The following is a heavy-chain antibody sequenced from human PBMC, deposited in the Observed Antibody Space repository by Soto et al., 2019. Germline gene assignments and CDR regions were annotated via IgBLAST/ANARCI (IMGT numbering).Heavy chain of an antibody. Sequence: EVQLLESGGGLVQPGGSLRLSCAASGFTFSSYAMSWVRQAPGKGLEWVSAISASGASTYYADSVKGRFTISRDNSKNTLYRQMNRLRAEDTAIYYCAKDWTAVTMYFDLWGRGTLVTVSS. V-gene: IGHV3-23*01. CDR3: AKDWTAVTMYFDL. CDR2: ISASGAST. J-gene: IGHJ2*01. D-gene: IGHD4-17*01. CDR1: GFTFSSYA.